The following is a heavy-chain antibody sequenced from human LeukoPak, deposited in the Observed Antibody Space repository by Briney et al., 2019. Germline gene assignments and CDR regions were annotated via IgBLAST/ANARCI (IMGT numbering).Heavy chain of an antibody. CDR3: ARGREDGYNFRGPKRRRFDY. Sequence: SETLSLTCTVSGGSISSSSYYWGWIRQPPGKGLEWIGSIYYSGSTYYNPSLKSRVTISVDTSKNQFSLKLSSVTAADTAVYYCARGREDGYNFRGPKRRRFDYWGQGTLVTVSS. J-gene: IGHJ4*02. V-gene: IGHV4-39*07. D-gene: IGHD5-24*01. CDR2: IYYSGST. CDR1: GGSISSSSYY.